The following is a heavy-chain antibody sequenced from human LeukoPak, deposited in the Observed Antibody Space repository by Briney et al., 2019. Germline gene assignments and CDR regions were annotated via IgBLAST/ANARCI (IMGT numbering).Heavy chain of an antibody. V-gene: IGHV4-39*07. Sequence: SETLSLTCTVSGGSISSRSCCWGWIRQPPGKGLEWIGTIYYSGSTNYNPSLKSRVTLSIDKSKNQFSLNLSSVTAADTAIYYCARARKENYYDSSGRWFDPWGQGTLVTVSS. CDR2: IYYSGST. CDR3: ARARKENYYDSSGRWFDP. CDR1: GGSISSRSCC. J-gene: IGHJ5*02. D-gene: IGHD3-22*01.